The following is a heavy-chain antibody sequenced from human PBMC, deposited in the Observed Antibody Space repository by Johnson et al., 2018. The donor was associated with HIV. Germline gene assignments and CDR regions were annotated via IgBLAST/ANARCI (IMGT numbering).Heavy chain of an antibody. CDR3: AKERAYIRTFDI. Sequence: VQLVESGGGLVKPGGSLRLSCAASGFTFSSYGMHWVRQAPGKGLEWVAIISYDGRNKYYRDSVKGRFTISRDNSKNTLYLQMNSLRAEDTAVYYCAKERAYIRTFDIWGQGTLVTVSS. CDR2: ISYDGRNK. J-gene: IGHJ3*02. V-gene: IGHV3-30*18. CDR1: GFTFSSYG. D-gene: IGHD5-18*01.